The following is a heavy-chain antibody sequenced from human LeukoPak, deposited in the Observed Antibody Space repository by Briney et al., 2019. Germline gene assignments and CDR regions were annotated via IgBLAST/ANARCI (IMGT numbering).Heavy chain of an antibody. CDR3: VKDSNTSPGH. CDR1: GFTVSSNY. Sequence: GGSLRLSCAASGFTVSSNYMSWVRQAPGKGLEWVSAIIGSGVKTYYADSVKGRFTISRDNSINTLYLQMNSLRAEDTAVYYCVKDSNTSPGHWGQGTLVTASS. V-gene: IGHV3-23*01. CDR2: IIGSGVKT. J-gene: IGHJ4*02. D-gene: IGHD2-2*02.